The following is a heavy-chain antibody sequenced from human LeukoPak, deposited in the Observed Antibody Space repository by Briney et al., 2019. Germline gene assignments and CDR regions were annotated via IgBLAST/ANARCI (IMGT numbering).Heavy chain of an antibody. CDR3: AEGATTNYYYYGMDV. V-gene: IGHV4-31*03. J-gene: IGHJ6*02. Sequence: PSETLSLTCTVSGGSISSGTYHWSWIRQYPEKGLEWIGHISYGGTTYYNPSLKSRVTISVDTSKNQFSLKLSSVTAADTAVYYCAEGATTNYYYYGMDVWGQGTTVTVSS. D-gene: IGHD4-17*01. CDR2: ISYGGTT. CDR1: GGSISSGTYH.